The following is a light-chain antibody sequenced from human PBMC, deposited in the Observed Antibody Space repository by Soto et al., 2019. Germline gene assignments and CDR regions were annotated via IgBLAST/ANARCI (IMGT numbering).Light chain of an antibody. CDR1: QSVRSN. V-gene: IGKV3-15*01. CDR3: QQFDNWPPLT. CDR2: NAS. Sequence: EIVMTQSLATLSVSPGERATLSCRASQSVRSNLGWYQQKPGQAPRLLIFNASTRATGIPARFSGSGSGTEFTLTISSLQSEDFAVYYCQQFDNWPPLTFGGGTKVEIK. J-gene: IGKJ4*01.